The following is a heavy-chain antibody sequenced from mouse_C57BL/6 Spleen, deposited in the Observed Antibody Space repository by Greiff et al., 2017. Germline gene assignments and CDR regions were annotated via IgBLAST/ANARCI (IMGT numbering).Heavy chain of an antibody. Sequence: QVQLQQPGAELMKPGASVKLSCKASGYTFTGYWIDWVKQRPGHGLEWIGEIFPGSGSTNYNEKFKGKATLTVDTSSNTAYMQLSSLTTEDSAVYYWASVWYCGDSCSGFAYWGQGTLVTVSA. J-gene: IGHJ3*01. V-gene: IGHV1-9*01. D-gene: IGHD1-1*01. CDR3: ASVWYCGDSCSGFAY. CDR2: IFPGSGST. CDR1: GYTFTGYW.